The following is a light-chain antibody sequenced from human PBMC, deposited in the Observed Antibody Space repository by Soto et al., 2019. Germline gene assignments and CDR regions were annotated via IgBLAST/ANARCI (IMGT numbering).Light chain of an antibody. CDR2: KAS. J-gene: IGKJ1*01. CDR3: QQYNSYSRT. V-gene: IGKV1-5*03. CDR1: QSISVW. Sequence: DIQMTQSPSTLSASVGDGVTITCRASQSISVWLAWYQQKPGKAPKLLIYKASSLESGVPSRFSGSGSGTEFTLTISSLQPDDFATYYCQQYNSYSRTFGQGTKVDIK.